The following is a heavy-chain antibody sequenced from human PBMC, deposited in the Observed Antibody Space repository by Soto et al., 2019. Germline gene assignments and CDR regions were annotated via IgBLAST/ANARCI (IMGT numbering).Heavy chain of an antibody. CDR2: ISGLVSNV. J-gene: IGHJ3*01. V-gene: IGHV3-23*01. CDR3: AKDSGLPDFGIVMHAFDL. D-gene: IGHD1-26*01. Sequence: GESLKISCAASGLTFRDFAMCWVRQAPGRGLEWVATISGLVSNVFYADSVRGRFTVSRDNSKNTLYLQMNSLRAEDTALYYCAKDSGLPDFGIVMHAFDLWGQGTIVTVSS. CDR1: GLTFRDFA.